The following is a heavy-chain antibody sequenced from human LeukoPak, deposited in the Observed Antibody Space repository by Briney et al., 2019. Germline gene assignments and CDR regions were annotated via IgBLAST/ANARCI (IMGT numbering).Heavy chain of an antibody. CDR2: INHSGST. J-gene: IGHJ3*02. Sequence: SETLSLTCAVYGGSFNGYYWSWIRQPPGKGLEWIGEINHSGSTNYNPSLKSRVTISVDTSKNQFSLKLSSVTAADTAVYYCARVWVPDSSGRIDAFDIWGQGTMVTVSS. CDR3: ARVWVPDSSGRIDAFDI. D-gene: IGHD3-22*01. CDR1: GGSFNGYY. V-gene: IGHV4-34*01.